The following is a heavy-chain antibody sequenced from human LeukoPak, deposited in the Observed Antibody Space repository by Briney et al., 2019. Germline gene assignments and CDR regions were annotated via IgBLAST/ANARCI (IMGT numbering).Heavy chain of an antibody. D-gene: IGHD2-15*01. Sequence: GGSLRLSCAASGFIFTNYFMSWVRQAPGKGLEWVASIKHDGSEKYYVDSVRGRFTISRDNAKNSLYLQMNSLRAEDTAVYYCARPDCSGNSCDTNDAFDIWGQGTMVTVSS. CDR3: ARPDCSGNSCDTNDAFDI. CDR1: GFIFTNYF. CDR2: IKHDGSEK. J-gene: IGHJ3*02. V-gene: IGHV3-7*01.